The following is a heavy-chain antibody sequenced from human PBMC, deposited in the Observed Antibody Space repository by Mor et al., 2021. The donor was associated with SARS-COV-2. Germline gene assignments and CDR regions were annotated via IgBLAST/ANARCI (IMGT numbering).Heavy chain of an antibody. Sequence: SRVTISVDTSKNQFSLTLSSVTAADTAVYFCARTLGARPRDSFDIWGQGTMVTVSS. CDR3: ARTLGARPRDSFDI. D-gene: IGHD6-6*01. J-gene: IGHJ3*02. V-gene: IGHV4-39*07.